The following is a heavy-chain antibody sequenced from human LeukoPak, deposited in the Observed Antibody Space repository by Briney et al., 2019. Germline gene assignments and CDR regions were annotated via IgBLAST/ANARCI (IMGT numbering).Heavy chain of an antibody. J-gene: IGHJ4*02. CDR2: IYYNGST. CDR1: GGSISNYY. Sequence: SETLSLTCTVSGGSISNYYWSWIRQPPGKGLEWIGYIYYNGSTNYNPSLKSRVTISVDTSKNQFSLKLSSVTAADTAVYYCARGNYDFWSGHVEIDYWGQGTLVTVSS. D-gene: IGHD3-3*01. CDR3: ARGNYDFWSGHVEIDY. V-gene: IGHV4-59*12.